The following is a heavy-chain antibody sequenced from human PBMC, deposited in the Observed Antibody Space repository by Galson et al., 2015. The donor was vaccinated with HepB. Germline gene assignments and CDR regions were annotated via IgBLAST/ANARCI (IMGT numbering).Heavy chain of an antibody. CDR3: ARGGIVATIGWFDP. J-gene: IGHJ5*02. CDR2: INHSGST. V-gene: IGHV4-34*01. D-gene: IGHD5-12*01. Sequence: IRQPPGKGLEWIGEINHSGSTNYNPSLKSRVTISVDTSKNQFSLKLSSVTAADTAVYYCARGGIVATIGWFDPWGQGTLVTVSS.